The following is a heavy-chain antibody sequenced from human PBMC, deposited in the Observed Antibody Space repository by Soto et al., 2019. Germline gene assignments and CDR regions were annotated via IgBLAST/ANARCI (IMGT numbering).Heavy chain of an antibody. V-gene: IGHV3-15*07. CDR1: GFTFKTAW. CDR2: IKSENDGGII. Sequence: PGGSLRLSCAASGFTFKTAWMNWVRQSPGKGLEWVGRIKSENDGGIIDYAAPVKGRFIISRDDSKNTVYLEMNSLRAEDTAVYYCAKKSLGSITLPALYYFDYWGQGTLVTVSS. CDR3: AKKSLGSITLPALYYFDY. D-gene: IGHD7-27*01. J-gene: IGHJ4*02.